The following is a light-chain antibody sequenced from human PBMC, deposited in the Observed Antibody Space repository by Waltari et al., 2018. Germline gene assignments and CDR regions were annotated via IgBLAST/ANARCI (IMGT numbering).Light chain of an antibody. CDR2: TDS. CDR1: NTGRKT. J-gene: IGLJ2*01. Sequence: SYELTQPLSVSVALGQTASITCGGNNTGRKTVHWYQQTPGQAPVLVIYTDSSRPSGIPERFSGSNSGNTATLTISRAQAGDEADYYCQVWDSSTGDVVFGGGTKLTVL. V-gene: IGLV3-9*01. CDR3: QVWDSSTGDVV.